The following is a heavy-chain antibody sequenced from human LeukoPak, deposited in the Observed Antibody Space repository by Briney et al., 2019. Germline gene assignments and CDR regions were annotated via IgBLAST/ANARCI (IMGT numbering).Heavy chain of an antibody. Sequence: PGGSLRLSCAASGFTLSSYGMHWVRQAPGKGLEWVAVISYDGSNKYYADSVKGRFTISRDNSKNTLYLQMNSLRAEDTAVYYCANFRYSSSSIDYWGQGTLVTVSS. CDR2: ISYDGSNK. CDR1: GFTLSSYG. D-gene: IGHD6-13*01. CDR3: ANFRYSSSSIDY. J-gene: IGHJ4*02. V-gene: IGHV3-30*18.